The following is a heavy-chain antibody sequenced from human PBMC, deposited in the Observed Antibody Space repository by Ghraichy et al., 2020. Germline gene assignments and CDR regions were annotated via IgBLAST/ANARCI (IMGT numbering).Heavy chain of an antibody. J-gene: IGHJ3*02. CDR1: GGSFSGYY. Sequence: SETLSLTCAVYGGSFSGYYWSWIRQPPGKGLEWIGEINHSGSTNYNPSLKSRVTISVDTSKNQFSLKLSSVTAADTAVYYCARGQFNKLVVVAATGAFDIWGQGTMVTVSS. CDR3: ARGQFNKLVVVAATGAFDI. V-gene: IGHV4-34*01. D-gene: IGHD2-15*01. CDR2: INHSGST.